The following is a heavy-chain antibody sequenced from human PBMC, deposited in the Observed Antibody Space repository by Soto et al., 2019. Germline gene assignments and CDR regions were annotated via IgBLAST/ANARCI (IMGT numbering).Heavy chain of an antibody. CDR2: IDPSDSYT. CDR1: WYSFTSYL. V-gene: IGHV5-10-1*01. D-gene: IGHD6-13*01. J-gene: IGHJ4*02. Sequence: GESLKISCKGSWYSFTSYLISWVRQIPWEGLEWVGRIDPSDSYTNYSPSFQGHVTISADKSLSTAYLQWSSMKASDTAMYYCIAAAGRGYFDYWGQGTMVTVSS. CDR3: IAAAGRGYFDY.